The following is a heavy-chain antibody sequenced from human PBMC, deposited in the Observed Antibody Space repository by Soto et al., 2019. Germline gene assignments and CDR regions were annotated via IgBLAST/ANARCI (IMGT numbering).Heavy chain of an antibody. CDR3: ARDSGYGSRASVNHYLDY. CDR1: GFSFDEYA. CDR2: IKWDASEK. V-gene: IGHV3-7*01. D-gene: IGHD3-10*01. J-gene: IGHJ4*01. Sequence: GSLRLSCAASGFSFDEYAMTWVRQAPGKGPEWLATIKWDASEKKYVDSVKGRFTTSRDNAKNALYLQMDSLRAEDTAVYYYARDSGYGSRASVNHYLDYWGQGTLVTVSS.